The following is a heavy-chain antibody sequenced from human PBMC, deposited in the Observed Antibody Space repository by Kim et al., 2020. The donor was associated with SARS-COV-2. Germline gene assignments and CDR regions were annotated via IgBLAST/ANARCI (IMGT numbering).Heavy chain of an antibody. D-gene: IGHD3-10*01. CDR1: GFTFSSYG. CDR2: ISYDGSNK. J-gene: IGHJ4*02. CDR3: AKTYYYGSGGHFDY. Sequence: GGSLRLSCAASGFTFSSYGMHWVRQAPGKGLEWVAVISYDGSNKYYADSVKGRFTISRDNSKNTLYLQMNSLRAEDTAVYYCAKTYYYGSGGHFDYWGQGTLVTVSS. V-gene: IGHV3-30*18.